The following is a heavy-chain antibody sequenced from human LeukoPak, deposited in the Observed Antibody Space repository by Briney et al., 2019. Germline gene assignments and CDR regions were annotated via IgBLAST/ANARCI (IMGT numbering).Heavy chain of an antibody. CDR3: ARGGYYDSSGHYGY. D-gene: IGHD3-22*01. Sequence: ASVKVSCKASGYTFTSYDINWVRQATGQGLEWMGWMNPNSGNTGYAQKFQGRVTMTRDTSISTAYMELSRLRSDDTAVYYCARGGYYDSSGHYGYWGQGTLVTVSS. CDR1: GYTFTSYD. V-gene: IGHV1-8*01. J-gene: IGHJ4*02. CDR2: MNPNSGNT.